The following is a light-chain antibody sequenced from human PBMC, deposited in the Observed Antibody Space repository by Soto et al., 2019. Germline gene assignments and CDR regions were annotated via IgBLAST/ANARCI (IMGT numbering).Light chain of an antibody. J-gene: IGLJ2*01. Sequence: QSALTQPRSVSGSPGQSVTISCTGTTSDIGAYNYVSWYQHHPGKAPKLIIYGVTKRPSGVPERFSGSKSGSTASLTISGLQDEDEADYYCCSYAGYYTLVFGGGTKVTVL. CDR2: GVT. CDR1: TSDIGAYNY. V-gene: IGLV2-11*01. CDR3: CSYAGYYTLV.